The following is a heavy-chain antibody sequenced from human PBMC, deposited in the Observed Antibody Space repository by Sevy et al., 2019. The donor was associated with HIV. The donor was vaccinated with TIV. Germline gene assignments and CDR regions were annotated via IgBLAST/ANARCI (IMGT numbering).Heavy chain of an antibody. J-gene: IGHJ4*02. CDR2: ISFSSNYI. CDR3: ARDLPPSATTVAHFDY. CDR1: GFTFSTYT. Sequence: GGSLRLSCAASGFTFSTYTMNWVRQAPGKALQWVSSISFSSNYIFFADSMKGRFTISRDNAKNSLYLQMNSLRAEDTAVYYCARDLPPSATTVAHFDYWGRGTLVTVSS. V-gene: IGHV3-21*01. D-gene: IGHD4-17*01.